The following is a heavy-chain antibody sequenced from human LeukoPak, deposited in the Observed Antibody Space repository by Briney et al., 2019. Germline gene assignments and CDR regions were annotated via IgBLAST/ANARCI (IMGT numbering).Heavy chain of an antibody. D-gene: IGHD1-20*01. Sequence: PGGSLRLSCAASGFTFSSYAMSWVRQAPGKGLEWVSTISDSGGSTYYADSVKGRFTISRDDSKNTLYLQMNSLRAEDTAVYYCAKDKGITARFDYWGQGTLVTVSS. CDR3: AKDKGITARFDY. J-gene: IGHJ4*02. CDR1: GFTFSSYA. V-gene: IGHV3-23*01. CDR2: ISDSGGST.